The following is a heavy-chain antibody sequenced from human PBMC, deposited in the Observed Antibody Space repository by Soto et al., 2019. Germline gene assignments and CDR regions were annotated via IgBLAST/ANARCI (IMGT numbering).Heavy chain of an antibody. J-gene: IGHJ4*02. CDR3: AAIVGLFDSSGYYANVGRDY. CDR1: GFTFTSSA. Sequence: GASVKVSCKASGFTFTSSAMQWVRQARGQRLEWIGWIVVGSGNTNYAQKFQERVTITRDMSTSTAYMELSSLRSEDTAVYYCAAIVGLFDSSGYYANVGRDYWGQGTLVTVSS. V-gene: IGHV1-58*02. D-gene: IGHD3-22*01. CDR2: IVVGSGNT.